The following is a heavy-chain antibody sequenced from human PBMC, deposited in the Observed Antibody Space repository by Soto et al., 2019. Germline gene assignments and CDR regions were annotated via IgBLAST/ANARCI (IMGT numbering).Heavy chain of an antibody. D-gene: IGHD6-13*01. V-gene: IGHV4-39*01. J-gene: IGHJ4*02. Sequence: PSVTLCLTCTVSGGSISSSSYYWVWIRQPRGKGLEWIGRFYYSGSTYYNPSLKSRVNISEDTSKTQFSLKLISVNAADTAVYYCASLTRGSWPLFDYWGKATLVTVSS. CDR2: FYYSGST. CDR3: ASLTRGSWPLFDY. CDR1: GGSISSSSYY.